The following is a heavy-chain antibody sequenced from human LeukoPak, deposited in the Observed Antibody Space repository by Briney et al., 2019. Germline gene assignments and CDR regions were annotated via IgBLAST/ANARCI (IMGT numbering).Heavy chain of an antibody. D-gene: IGHD3-10*01. CDR2: IYHSGST. Sequence: SETLSLTCTLSGGSISTYYWSWIRQPPGKGLEWIGYIYHSGSTNYNPSLKSRVTISVDTSKNQFSLKLSSVTAADTAVYYCARQLQYYGSGSFYPYYYYGMDVWGQGTTVTVSS. J-gene: IGHJ6*02. CDR3: ARQLQYYGSGSFYPYYYYGMDV. CDR1: GGSISTYY. V-gene: IGHV4-59*08.